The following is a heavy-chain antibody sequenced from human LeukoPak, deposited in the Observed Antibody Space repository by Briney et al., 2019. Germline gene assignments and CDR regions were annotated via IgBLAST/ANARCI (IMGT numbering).Heavy chain of an antibody. D-gene: IGHD2-15*01. V-gene: IGHV6-1*01. J-gene: IGHJ3*02. CDR2: TYYRSKWYH. CDR3: ARARSPDCSGGSCSGDNDAFDI. Sequence: SQTLSPTCAISGNSVSSNSAGWNWIRQSPSRGLEWLGRTYYRSKWYHDYAVSVKSRITINPDTSKNQFSLQLNSVTPEDTAVYYCARARSPDCSGGSCSGDNDAFDIWGQGTMVTVSS. CDR1: GNSVSSNSAG.